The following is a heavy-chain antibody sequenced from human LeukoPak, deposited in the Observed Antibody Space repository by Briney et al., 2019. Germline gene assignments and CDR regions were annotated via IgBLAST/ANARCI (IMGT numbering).Heavy chain of an antibody. CDR2: IYYSGRT. J-gene: IGHJ5*02. CDR1: GGSISSYY. D-gene: IGHD3-3*01. CDR3: ARAETQYYDFWSGYHNWFEP. Sequence: SETLSLTCTVSGGSISSYYWSWIRQPPGKGLEWIGYIYYSGRTTYNRSLKSRITILVDTSKTQFSLKLSSVTDADTAVYYCARAETQYYDFWSGYHNWFEPWGQGTLVTVSS. V-gene: IGHV4-59*01.